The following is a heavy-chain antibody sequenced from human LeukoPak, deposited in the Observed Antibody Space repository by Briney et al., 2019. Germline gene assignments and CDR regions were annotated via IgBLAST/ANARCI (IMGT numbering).Heavy chain of an antibody. CDR2: INPNSGGT. Sequence: ASVKVSCKASGYTFTGYYMHWVRQAPGQGLEWMGWINPNSGGTNYAQKFQGWVTMTRDTSISTAYMELSRLRSDDTAVYYCARAPWDYDILTGHIGTYYFDYWGQGTLVTVSS. CDR1: GYTFTGYY. V-gene: IGHV1-2*04. J-gene: IGHJ4*02. CDR3: ARAPWDYDILTGHIGTYYFDY. D-gene: IGHD3-9*01.